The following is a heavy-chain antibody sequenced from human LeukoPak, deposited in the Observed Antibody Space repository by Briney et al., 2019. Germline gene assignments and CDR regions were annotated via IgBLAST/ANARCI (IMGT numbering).Heavy chain of an antibody. V-gene: IGHV4-39*01. CDR1: GGPISSSSYY. D-gene: IGHD6-13*01. J-gene: IGHJ6*03. Sequence: SETLSLTCTVSGGPISSSSYYWGWIRQPPGKGLEWIGSIYYSGSTYYNPSLKSRVTISVDTSKNQFSLKLSSVTAADTAVYYCARPLGSSWSYYYFYYMDVWGKGTTVTVSS. CDR3: ARPLGSSWSYYYFYYMDV. CDR2: IYYSGST.